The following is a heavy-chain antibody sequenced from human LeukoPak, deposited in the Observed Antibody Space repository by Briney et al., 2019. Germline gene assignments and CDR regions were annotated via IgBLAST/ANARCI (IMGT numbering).Heavy chain of an antibody. CDR3: ARVSFNYGSCTFDH. CDR2: IYYSGST. D-gene: IGHD2-15*01. V-gene: IGHV4-31*03. Sequence: SETLSLTCTVSGGSISSGGYYWSWIRQHPGKGLEWIGYIYYSGSTYYNPSLKSRVTISVDTSKNQFSLKLSSVTAADTAVYYCARVSFNYGSCTFDHWGQGTLVTVSS. J-gene: IGHJ4*02. CDR1: GGSISSGGYY.